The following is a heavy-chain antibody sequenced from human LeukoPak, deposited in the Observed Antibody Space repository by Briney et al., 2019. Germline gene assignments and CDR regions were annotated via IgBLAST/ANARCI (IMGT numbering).Heavy chain of an antibody. V-gene: IGHV3-21*01. CDR3: ARKIATRHYFDY. D-gene: IGHD6-6*01. CDR1: GFTFDDYG. Sequence: PGGSLRLSCAASGFTFDDYGMSWVRQAPGKGLEWVSSISSSSNYIYYADSMKGRLTISRDNAKNSLYLQMNSLRAEDTAVYYCARKIATRHYFDYWGQGTLVTVSS. CDR2: ISSSSNYI. J-gene: IGHJ4*02.